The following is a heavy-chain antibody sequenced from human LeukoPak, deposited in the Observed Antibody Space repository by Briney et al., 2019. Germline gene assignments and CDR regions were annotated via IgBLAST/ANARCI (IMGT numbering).Heavy chain of an antibody. CDR2: ISWNSGSI. J-gene: IGHJ4*02. V-gene: IGHV3-9*03. CDR3: AKDMGYDILTGYLVY. D-gene: IGHD3-9*01. CDR1: GFTFDDYA. Sequence: GGSLGLSCAASGFTFDDYAMHWVRQAPGKGLEWVSGISWNSGSIGYADSVKGRFTISRDNAKNSLYLQMNSLRAEDMALYYCAKDMGYDILTGYLVYWGQGTLVTVSS.